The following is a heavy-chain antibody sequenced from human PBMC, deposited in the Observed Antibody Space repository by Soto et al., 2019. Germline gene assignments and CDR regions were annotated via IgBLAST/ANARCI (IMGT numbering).Heavy chain of an antibody. CDR2: INHSGST. V-gene: IGHV4-34*01. CDR3: ARLHDYYSGSGSLSS. J-gene: IGHJ5*02. Sequence: QVQLQQWGAGLLKPSETLSLTCAVYGGSFSGYYWSWIRQPPGKGLEWIGEINHSGSTNYNPSLKSRVTISVDTSKNQFSLKLNSVTAADTAVYYCARLHDYYSGSGSLSSWGQGTLVTVSS. CDR1: GGSFSGYY. D-gene: IGHD3-10*01.